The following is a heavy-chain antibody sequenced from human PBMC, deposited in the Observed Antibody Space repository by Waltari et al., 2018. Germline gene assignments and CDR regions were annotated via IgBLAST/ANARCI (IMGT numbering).Heavy chain of an antibody. CDR2: INHSGST. D-gene: IGHD2-2*02. J-gene: IGHJ4*02. CDR3: ARLLGYCSSTSCYTGDY. Sequence: QVQLQQWGAGLLKPSETLSLTCAVYGGSFSGYYWSWIRQPPGKGLEWIGEINHSGSTNYNPSLMCRVTISVDTSKNQFSLKLSSVSAADTAVYYCARLLGYCSSTSCYTGDYWGQGTLVTVSS. CDR1: GGSFSGYY. V-gene: IGHV4-34*01.